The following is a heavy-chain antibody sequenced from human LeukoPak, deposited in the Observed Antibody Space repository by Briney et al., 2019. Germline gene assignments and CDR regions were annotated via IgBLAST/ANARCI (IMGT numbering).Heavy chain of an antibody. V-gene: IGHV3-23*01. Sequence: GGSLRLSCTASGFTFSSYAMSWVRQAPGKGLKGVTGMNVAGDRTYYADSVKGRFTIYRDNSRKTVYLQKKGLRADVTAVKNCAKEARESRLANYFYDSSGYSNIDSWGQRTRVIVSS. D-gene: IGHD3-22*01. CDR1: GFTFSSYA. J-gene: IGHJ4*02. CDR3: AKEARESRLANYFYDSSGYSNIDS. CDR2: MNVAGDRT.